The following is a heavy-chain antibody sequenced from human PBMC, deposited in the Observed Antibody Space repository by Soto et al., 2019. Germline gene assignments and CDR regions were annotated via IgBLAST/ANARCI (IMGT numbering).Heavy chain of an antibody. J-gene: IGHJ5*02. V-gene: IGHV1-18*01. CDR1: GYTFTSYG. CDR3: ARAYSPGLFDP. CDR2: ISANNGNT. D-gene: IGHD2-15*01. Sequence: ASVKVSCKASGYTFTSYGISWVRQAPGQGLEWMGWISANNGNTKYAQNFQGRVTMTTDTSTSTACMELRSLRSDDTAVYYCARAYSPGLFDPWGQGTLVTVSS.